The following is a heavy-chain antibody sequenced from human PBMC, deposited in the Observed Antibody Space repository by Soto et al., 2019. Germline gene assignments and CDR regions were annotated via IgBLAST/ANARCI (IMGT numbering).Heavy chain of an antibody. CDR1: GFSLSTRGVG. J-gene: IGHJ4*02. V-gene: IGHV2-5*02. D-gene: IGHD3-22*01. CDR3: AHWHYYDSSRAPTD. Sequence: QITLKESGPTLVKPTQTLTLTCTFSGFSLSTRGVGVGWIRQPPGKALEWLAVIYWDDDKRYSPSLNSRLTTXKXTXXHPVVLTMTSMDPVDTGTYYCAHWHYYDSSRAPTDWGQGTLVTVSS. CDR2: IYWDDDK.